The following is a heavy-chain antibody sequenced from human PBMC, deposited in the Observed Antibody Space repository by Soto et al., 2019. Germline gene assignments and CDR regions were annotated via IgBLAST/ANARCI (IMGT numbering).Heavy chain of an antibody. CDR1: GGSISNYY. D-gene: IGHD3-10*01. J-gene: IGHJ4*02. Sequence: SETLSLTCTVSGGSISNYYWSWIRQPPGKGLEWIGYIYYSGSTYYNPSLKSRVTISVDTSKNQFSLKLSSVTAADTAVYYCARGSMVRGVDYWGQGTLVTVSS. V-gene: IGHV4-30-4*01. CDR3: ARGSMVRGVDY. CDR2: IYYSGST.